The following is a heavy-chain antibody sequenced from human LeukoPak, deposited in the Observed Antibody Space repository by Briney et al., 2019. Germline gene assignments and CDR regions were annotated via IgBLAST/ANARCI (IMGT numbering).Heavy chain of an antibody. V-gene: IGHV3-7*01. D-gene: IGHD5-12*01. CDR2: INQDGSEK. CDR1: GFTFSSYA. J-gene: IGHJ4*02. Sequence: GGSLRLSCAASGFTFSSYAMHWVRQAPGKGLEWVANINQDGSEKYYVDSVKGRFTISRDNAKNSLYLQMNSLRAEDTAVYYCARGPSGYHNTGGQGTLVTVSS. CDR3: ARGPSGYHNT.